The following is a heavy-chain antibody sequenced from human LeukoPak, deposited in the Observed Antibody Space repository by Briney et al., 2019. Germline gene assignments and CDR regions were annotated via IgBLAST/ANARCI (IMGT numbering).Heavy chain of an antibody. CDR2: INPNSGGT. Sequence: ASVKVSCKASGYTFTGYYMHWVRQAPGQGLEWMGWINPNSGGTNYAQKFQGRVTMTRDTSISTAYMELSRLRSDDTAVYYCARDLSLWSSTSQSDWGQRTLVTVSS. J-gene: IGHJ4*02. D-gene: IGHD2-2*01. V-gene: IGHV1-2*02. CDR1: GYTFTGYY. CDR3: ARDLSLWSSTSQSD.